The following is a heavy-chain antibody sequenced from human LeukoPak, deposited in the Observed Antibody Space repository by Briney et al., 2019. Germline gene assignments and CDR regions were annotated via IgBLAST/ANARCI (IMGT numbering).Heavy chain of an antibody. CDR3: AGHGYDDDDLSLT. CDR1: GGFITNYY. D-gene: IGHD3-16*01. CDR2: IHSTGAT. Sequence: SETLSLTCTVSGGFITNYYWDWIRQPPGRGLEWVGYIHSTGATSYNPSLKSRVTMSIDTSKKRFSLKVTSVTAADTAVYYCAGHGYDDDDLSLTWGQGTLVTVSS. J-gene: IGHJ5*02. V-gene: IGHV4-59*08.